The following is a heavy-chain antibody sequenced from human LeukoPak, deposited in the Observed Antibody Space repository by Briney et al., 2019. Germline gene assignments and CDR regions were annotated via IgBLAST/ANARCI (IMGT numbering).Heavy chain of an antibody. V-gene: IGHV3-30-3*01. D-gene: IGHD6-19*01. Sequence: GGSLRLSCAASGFTFSSYAMHWVRQAPGKGLEWVAVISYDGSNKYYADSVKGRFTISRDNSKNTLYLQMNSLRAEDTAVYYCARAPGWSYYYYGMDVWGQGTTVTVSS. CDR3: ARAPGWSYYYYGMDV. CDR1: GFTFSSYA. CDR2: ISYDGSNK. J-gene: IGHJ6*02.